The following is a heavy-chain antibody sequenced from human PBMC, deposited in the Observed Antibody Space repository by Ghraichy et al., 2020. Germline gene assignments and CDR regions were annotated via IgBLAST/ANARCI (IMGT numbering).Heavy chain of an antibody. CDR2: IGTTGYT. CDR1: GFTFSRYD. D-gene: IGHD3-9*01. CDR3: ARGYDIWTGYSGSRIKWYFDL. J-gene: IGHJ2*01. Sequence: GGSLRLSCAASGFTFSRYDMHWVRQVSGKGLEWVSGIGTTGYTYYPASVKGRFTVSRDNAKNALYLQMNNLRAGDTAVYYCARGYDIWTGYSGSRIKWYFDLWGRGTLVTVSP. V-gene: IGHV3-13*01.